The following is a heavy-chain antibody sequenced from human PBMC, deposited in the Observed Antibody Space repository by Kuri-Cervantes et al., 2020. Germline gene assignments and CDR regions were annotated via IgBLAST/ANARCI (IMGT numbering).Heavy chain of an antibody. CDR2: INHSGST. V-gene: IGHV4-34*01. CDR1: GGSFSGYY. CDR3: ARGTRNFDF. J-gene: IGHJ4*02. D-gene: IGHD1-14*01. Sequence: SETLSLTCAVYGGSFSGYYWSWIRQPPGKGLEWIGEINHSGSTNYNPSLKSRVTISVDTSKNQFSLKLSSVTAADTAVYYCARGTRNFDFWGQGTLVTVSS.